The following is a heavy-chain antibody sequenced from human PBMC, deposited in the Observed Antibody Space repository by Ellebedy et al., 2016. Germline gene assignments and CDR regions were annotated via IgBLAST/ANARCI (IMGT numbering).Heavy chain of an antibody. Sequence: GESLKISCAASGFTFSTYSMNWVRQAPGKGLEWVSYITSDTRTIYYADSVKGRFTISRDNAKNSVHLQMNSLRVEDTAVYYCARAKGCSGGGCYLFDYWGQGTLVTVSS. CDR2: ITSDTRTI. V-gene: IGHV3-48*04. D-gene: IGHD2-15*01. CDR1: GFTFSTYS. J-gene: IGHJ4*02. CDR3: ARAKGCSGGGCYLFDY.